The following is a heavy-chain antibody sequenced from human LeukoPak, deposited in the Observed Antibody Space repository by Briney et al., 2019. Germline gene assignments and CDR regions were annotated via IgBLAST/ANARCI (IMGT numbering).Heavy chain of an antibody. CDR3: ARWSDDYGDYGFDY. J-gene: IGHJ4*02. D-gene: IGHD4-17*01. Sequence: SETLSLTCTVSGGSISGYYWGWIRQPPGKGLEWVGYIFYSGTSNYNRSLRSRVTISVATSKNQFSLKLSSVTAADTAVYYCARWSDDYGDYGFDYWGQGTLVTV. CDR2: IFYSGTS. V-gene: IGHV4-59*08. CDR1: GGSISGYY.